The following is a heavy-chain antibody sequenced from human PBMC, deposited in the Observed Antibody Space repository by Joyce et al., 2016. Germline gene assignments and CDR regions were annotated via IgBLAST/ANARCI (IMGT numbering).Heavy chain of an antibody. CDR1: GFTFRKYY. J-gene: IGHJ4*02. CDR2: IKADGSEK. V-gene: IGHV3-7*01. Sequence: EVQLVESGGGLVQPGGSLRLSCVGSGFTFRKYYMGWIRQAPGKGPEGVANIKADGSEKSYVGSVEGRFTISRDNAKNSLYLQINGLRAEDTAVYYCAREYFWRYDYWGQGTLVTVSS. D-gene: IGHD3-3*01. CDR3: AREYFWRYDY.